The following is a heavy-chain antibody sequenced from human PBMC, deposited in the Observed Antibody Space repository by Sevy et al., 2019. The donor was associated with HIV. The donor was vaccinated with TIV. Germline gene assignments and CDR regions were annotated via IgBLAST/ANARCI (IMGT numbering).Heavy chain of an antibody. D-gene: IGHD3-10*01. CDR2: IQYSGTT. V-gene: IGHV4-59*13. Sequence: SETLSLSCSFSGDFISTYYWTWIRQAPGKGVDWIGSIQYSGTTNYNPSLKSRVTISIDTSKNQFSLDLSSVTAADTALYFWAGGFALEGLYFDFWGQGILVTVSS. CDR3: AGGFALEGLYFDF. J-gene: IGHJ4*02. CDR1: GDFISTYY.